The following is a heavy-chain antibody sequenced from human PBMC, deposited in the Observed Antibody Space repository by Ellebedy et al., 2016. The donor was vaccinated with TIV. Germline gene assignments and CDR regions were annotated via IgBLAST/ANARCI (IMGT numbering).Heavy chain of an antibody. CDR3: ARRDSHSIVFDF. V-gene: IGHV4-34*01. CDR1: GGSFSGYH. CDR2: SSHDGAT. J-gene: IGHJ4*02. D-gene: IGHD2-21*02. Sequence: MPSETLSLTCAVYGGSFSGYHWSRIRRAPGKGLEWVGDSSHDGATNYNPSLKSRVTVSVDTSKNQFSLSLTSVTAADSGAYYCARRDSHSIVFDFWGRGTLATVSS.